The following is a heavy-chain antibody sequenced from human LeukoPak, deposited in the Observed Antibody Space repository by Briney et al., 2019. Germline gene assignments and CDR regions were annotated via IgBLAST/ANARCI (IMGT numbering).Heavy chain of an antibody. CDR3: ARAAGYSYGSPPFDY. CDR1: GYTFTSYG. D-gene: IGHD5-18*01. CDR2: IWYDGSNK. V-gene: IGHV3-33*01. Sequence: SCKASGYTFTSYGMHWVRQAPGKGLEWVAVIWYDGSNKYYADSVKGRFTISRDNSKNTLYLQMNSLRAEDTAVYYCARAAGYSYGSPPFDYWGQGTLVTVSS. J-gene: IGHJ4*02.